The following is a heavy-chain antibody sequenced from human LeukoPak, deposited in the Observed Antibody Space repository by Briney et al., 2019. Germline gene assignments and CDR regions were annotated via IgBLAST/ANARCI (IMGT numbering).Heavy chain of an antibody. Sequence: ASVKVSCKPSGYTFTGYYMHWVRQAPGQVLEWMGWINPNSGGTNYAQKFQGRVTMTRDTFISTAYMELGRLRSDDTAVYYCARPPGSYDPFDYWGQGTLVTVSS. CDR1: GYTFTGYY. V-gene: IGHV1-2*02. CDR2: INPNSGGT. J-gene: IGHJ4*02. D-gene: IGHD1-26*01. CDR3: ARPPGSYDPFDY.